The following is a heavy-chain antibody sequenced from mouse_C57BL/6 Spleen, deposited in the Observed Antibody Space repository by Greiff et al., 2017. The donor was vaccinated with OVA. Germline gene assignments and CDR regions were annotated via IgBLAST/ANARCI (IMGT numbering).Heavy chain of an antibody. CDR1: GYSFTGYF. CDR3: ARGGLRRGAMDY. V-gene: IGHV1-20*01. CDR2: INPYNGDT. J-gene: IGHJ4*01. D-gene: IGHD3-3*01. Sequence: EVQLQQSGPELVKPGDSVKISCKASGYSFTGYFMNWVMQSHGKSLEWIGRINPYNGDTFYNQKFKGKATLTVDKSSSTAHMQLRSLTSEDSAVCDCARGGLRRGAMDYWGQGTSVTVSS.